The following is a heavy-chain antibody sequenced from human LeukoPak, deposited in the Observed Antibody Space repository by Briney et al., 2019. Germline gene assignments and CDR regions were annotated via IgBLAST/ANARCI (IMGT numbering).Heavy chain of an antibody. CDR2: IYYSGST. J-gene: IGHJ4*02. Sequence: SETLSLTCTVSGGSISSSSYYWGWIRQPPGKGLVGSGSIYYSGSTYYNPSLKSRVTICVHTSKNHFSLKLSSVTAADTAVYYCARLTPIGNLIASWGQGTLVTVSS. D-gene: IGHD4-4*01. CDR3: ARLTPIGNLIAS. V-gene: IGHV4-39*01. CDR1: GGSISSSSYY.